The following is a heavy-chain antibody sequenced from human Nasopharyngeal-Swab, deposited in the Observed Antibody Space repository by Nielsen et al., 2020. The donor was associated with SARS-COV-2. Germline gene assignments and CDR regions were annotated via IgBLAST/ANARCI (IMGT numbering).Heavy chain of an antibody. CDR2: ISDSGTTM. D-gene: IGHD6-13*01. CDR1: GFTFSDYY. V-gene: IGHV3-11*01. Sequence: GGSLRLSCVGSGFTFSDYYMSWIRQAAGNGLGWVSSISDSGTTMYADSVKGRFTISRDNARKSVYLQLNSLRAEDTAVYYCARGPSSSRFDPWGQGSLVTVSS. J-gene: IGHJ5*02. CDR3: ARGPSSSRFDP.